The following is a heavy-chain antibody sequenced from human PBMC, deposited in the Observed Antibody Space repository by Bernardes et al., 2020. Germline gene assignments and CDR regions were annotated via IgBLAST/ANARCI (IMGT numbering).Heavy chain of an antibody. Sequence: SETLSLTCTVSGGSISSYYWSWIRQPPGKGLEWIGYIYYSGSTNYNPSLKSRVTISVDTSKNQFSLKLSSVTAVDTAVYYCARGGRGSYFAFDIWGQGTMVTVSS. D-gene: IGHD1-26*01. V-gene: IGHV4-59*01. CDR2: IYYSGST. CDR3: ARGGRGSYFAFDI. CDR1: GGSISSYY. J-gene: IGHJ3*02.